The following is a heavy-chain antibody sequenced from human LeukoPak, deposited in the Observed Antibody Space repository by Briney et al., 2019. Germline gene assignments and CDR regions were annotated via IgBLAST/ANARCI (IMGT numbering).Heavy chain of an antibody. D-gene: IGHD6-13*01. Sequence: GGSLRLSCAASGFTFSSYWMHWVRQAPGKVLVWVSRINSDGSSTSYADSVKGRFTISRDNAKNTLYLQMNSLRAEDTAVYYCARNGIAAADYWGQGTLVTVSS. V-gene: IGHV3-74*01. CDR2: INSDGSST. CDR1: GFTFSSYW. CDR3: ARNGIAAADY. J-gene: IGHJ4*02.